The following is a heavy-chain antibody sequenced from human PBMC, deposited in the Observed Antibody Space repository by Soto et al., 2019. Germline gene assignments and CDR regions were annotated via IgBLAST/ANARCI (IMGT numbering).Heavy chain of an antibody. CDR3: ATVIPATRYFAY. Sequence: SETLSLTCTVSGGSIGNDDYSWSWVRQPPGKGLEWIGYIYHSGTTYYNPSLTSRVTISVDGSNNQFSLKLTSMTAADTAVYYCATVIPATRYFAYWGQGILVTVSS. CDR1: GGSIGNDDYS. V-gene: IGHV4-30-2*01. J-gene: IGHJ4*02. D-gene: IGHD2-15*01. CDR2: IYHSGTT.